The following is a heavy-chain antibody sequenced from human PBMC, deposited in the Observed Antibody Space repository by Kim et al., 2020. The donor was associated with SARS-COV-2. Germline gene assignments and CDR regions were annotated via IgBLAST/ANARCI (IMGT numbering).Heavy chain of an antibody. CDR2: ISYDGNNK. CDR1: GFTFSGFA. Sequence: GGSLRLSCAASGFTFSGFAIHCVRQAPGKGLEWVAVISYDGNNKYYADSVKGRFTISRDNSRNTLYLQMNNLRVGDTAVYYCARGQAKGVGPIVMDYWGQGTLVTVSS. J-gene: IGHJ4*02. CDR3: ARGQAKGVGPIVMDY. V-gene: IGHV3-30*04. D-gene: IGHD1-26*01.